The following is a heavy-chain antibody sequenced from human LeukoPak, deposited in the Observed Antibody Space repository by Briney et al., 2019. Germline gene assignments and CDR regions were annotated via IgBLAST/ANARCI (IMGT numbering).Heavy chain of an antibody. CDR2: IYTSGST. J-gene: IGHJ3*02. CDR1: GGSISSYY. Sequence: PSETLSLTCTVSGGSISSYYWSWIRQPAGKGLEWIGRIYTSGSTNYNPSLKSRVTMSVDTSKNQFSLKLSSVTAADTAVYYCARESPLEYSSPFDIWGQGIMVTVSS. V-gene: IGHV4-4*07. D-gene: IGHD6-6*01. CDR3: ARESPLEYSSPFDI.